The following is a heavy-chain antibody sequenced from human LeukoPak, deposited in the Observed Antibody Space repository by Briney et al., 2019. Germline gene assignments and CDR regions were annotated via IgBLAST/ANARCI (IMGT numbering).Heavy chain of an antibody. CDR3: TRNGSMVRGIAGY. CDR1: GFDFSNYW. D-gene: IGHD3-10*01. Sequence: GGSLRLSCAASGFDFSNYWMGWVRQAPGKGPEWVANIKKDGSEKYYVDSVKGRFTISRDNGKNSLYLQMDSLRAEDTAVYYCTRNGSMVRGIAGYWGQGTLVTVSS. V-gene: IGHV3-7*01. J-gene: IGHJ4*02. CDR2: IKKDGSEK.